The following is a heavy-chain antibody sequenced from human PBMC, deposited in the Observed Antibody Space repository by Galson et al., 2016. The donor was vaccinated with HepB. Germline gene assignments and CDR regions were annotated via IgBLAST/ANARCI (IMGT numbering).Heavy chain of an antibody. D-gene: IGHD2-21*02. CDR3: ATDVVVTATDGFDF. V-gene: IGHV4-34*01. CDR2: HSGST. J-gene: IGHJ3*01. Sequence: HSGSTNYNPSLKSRVTISVDPSKKQFSLNLTSVTAADTAVYFCATDVVVTATDGFDFWGQGTMVTVSS.